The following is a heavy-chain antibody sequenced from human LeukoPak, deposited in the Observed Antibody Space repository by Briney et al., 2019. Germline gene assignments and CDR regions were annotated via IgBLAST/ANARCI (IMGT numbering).Heavy chain of an antibody. CDR2: ISPNSGDT. D-gene: IGHD6-13*01. V-gene: IGHV1-2*04. CDR1: GYTFTGYY. CDR3: WGESLAAVLHY. J-gene: IGHJ4*02. Sequence: ASVKVSCKASGYTFTGYYIHWVRQAPGQGLEWMGWISPNSGDTSYAQTVQGWVTITRDTSITTVYMELSRLSSDETAVYYCWGESLAAVLHYWGQGTLVSVPS.